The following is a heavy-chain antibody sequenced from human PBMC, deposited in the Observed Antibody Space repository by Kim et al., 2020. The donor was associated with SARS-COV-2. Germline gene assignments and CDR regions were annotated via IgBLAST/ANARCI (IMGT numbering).Heavy chain of an antibody. CDR3: AKETTCSSTSCYTGGGAFDI. D-gene: IGHD2-2*02. CDR2: ISWNSGSI. J-gene: IGHJ3*02. V-gene: IGHV3-9*01. CDR1: GFTFGDYA. Sequence: GGSLRLSCAASGFTFGDYAMHWVRQAPGKGLEWVSGISWNSGSIGYADSVKGRFTISRDNAKNSLYLQMNSLRAEDTALYYCAKETTCSSTSCYTGGGAFDIWGQGTMVTVSS.